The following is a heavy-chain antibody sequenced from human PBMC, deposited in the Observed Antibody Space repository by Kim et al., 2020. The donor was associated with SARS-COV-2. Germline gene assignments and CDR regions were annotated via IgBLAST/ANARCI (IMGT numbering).Heavy chain of an antibody. Sequence: TYYAESVKGRFTISRDTSKNTLFLQMSSRRADDTAIYYCAKTSSTFKFPTWGQGTLVIVSS. CDR2: T. V-gene: IGHV3-23*01. J-gene: IGHJ4*02. CDR3: AKTSSTFKFPT. D-gene: IGHD6-6*01.